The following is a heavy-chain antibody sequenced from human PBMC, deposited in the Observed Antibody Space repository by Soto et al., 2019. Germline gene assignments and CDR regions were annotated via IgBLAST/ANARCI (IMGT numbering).Heavy chain of an antibody. CDR2: INSDGST. CDR3: ARSGYSFAWGY. CDR1: GFLVNSAY. Sequence: EVQLVESGGGLIPPGGSLRLSCAASGFLVNSAYMTWVRQAPGEGLEWLSMINSDGSTLYAESVKGRFTISRDNSKNRLDLQMNSLRAEGTAMYYCARSGYSFAWGYWGQGTLVIVTS. J-gene: IGHJ4*02. V-gene: IGHV3-53*01. D-gene: IGHD5-18*01.